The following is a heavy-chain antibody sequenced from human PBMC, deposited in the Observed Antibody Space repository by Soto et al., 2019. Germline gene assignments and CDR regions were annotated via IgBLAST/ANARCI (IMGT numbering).Heavy chain of an antibody. J-gene: IGHJ6*02. CDR3: ARHTRSPISSIAARSVSMDV. CDR1: GGSFSGYY. D-gene: IGHD6-6*01. Sequence: QVQLQQWGAGLLKPSETLSLTCAVYGGSFSGYYWSWIRQPPGKGLEWIGQINHSGSTNYNPSLKSRVTISVDTSKNQFSLKLSSVTAADTAVYYCARHTRSPISSIAARSVSMDVWGQGTTVTVSS. CDR2: INHSGST. V-gene: IGHV4-34*01.